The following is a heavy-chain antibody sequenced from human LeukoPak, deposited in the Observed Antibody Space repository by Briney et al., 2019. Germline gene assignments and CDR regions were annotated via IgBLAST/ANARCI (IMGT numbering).Heavy chain of an antibody. CDR3: ARDLGYCSGGSCYYYYYGMDV. CDR2: IYTSGST. J-gene: IGHJ6*02. D-gene: IGHD2-15*01. V-gene: IGHV4-4*07. Sequence: SETLSVTCTVSGGSISSYYWSWIRQPAGKGLEWIGRIYTSGSTNYNPSLKSRVTMSVDTSKNQFSLKLSSVTAADTAVYYCARDLGYCSGGSCYYYYYGMDVWGQGTTVTVSS. CDR1: GGSISSYY.